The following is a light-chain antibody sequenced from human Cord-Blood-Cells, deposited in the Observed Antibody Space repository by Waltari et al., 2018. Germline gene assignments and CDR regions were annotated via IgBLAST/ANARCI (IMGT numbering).Light chain of an antibody. Sequence: QSALPQPASVFGSPGQSITTSCTGTTRDVGGLNIVPCYKQPPGKPPKLMIYDVSIRPSGVSNRFPGSKSGNTASLTISGLQAEDEADYYCSSYTSSSTLYVFGTGTKVTVL. CDR3: SSYTSSSTLYV. CDR2: DVS. CDR1: TRDVGGLNI. V-gene: IGLV2-14*03. J-gene: IGLJ1*01.